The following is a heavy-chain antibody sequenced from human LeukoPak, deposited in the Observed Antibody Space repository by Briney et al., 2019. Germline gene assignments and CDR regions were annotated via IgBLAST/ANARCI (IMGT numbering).Heavy chain of an antibody. CDR2: IYTSGST. J-gene: IGHJ4*02. CDR3: ARDLLSSGWYGGFDY. D-gene: IGHD6-19*01. Sequence: SETLSLTCTVSGGSISSYSWSWIRQPAGGGLEWIGRIYTSGSTNYNPSLKSRVTMSVDTSKNQFSLKLSSVTAADTAVYYCARDLLSSGWYGGFDYWGQGTLVTVSS. V-gene: IGHV4-4*07. CDR1: GGSISSYS.